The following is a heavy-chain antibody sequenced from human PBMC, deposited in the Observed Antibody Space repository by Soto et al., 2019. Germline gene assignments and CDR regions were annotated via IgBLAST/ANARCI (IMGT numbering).Heavy chain of an antibody. J-gene: IGHJ6*02. D-gene: IGHD5-18*01. CDR1: GFTFSSYG. CDR3: AKDLRLWSKDYYYYGMDV. CDR2: ISYDGGKE. V-gene: IGHV3-30*18. Sequence: QVQLVESGGGVVQPGRSLRLSCAASGFTFSSYGMHWVRQAPGEGLEWVAVISYDGGKEFYADSVKGRFTISRDNSKKTLYLQMNSLRAEDTAVYYCAKDLRLWSKDYYYYGMDVWGQGTTVTVSS.